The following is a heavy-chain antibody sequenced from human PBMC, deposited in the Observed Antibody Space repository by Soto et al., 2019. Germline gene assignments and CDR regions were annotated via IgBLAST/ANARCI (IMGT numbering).Heavy chain of an antibody. Sequence: SQTLSLTCAISGDSVSSNSAAWNWIRQSPSRGLEWLGRTYYRSKWFNDYAVSVKSRITINPDTSKNQLSLQLNSVTPEDTAVYYCARVRYCSGGSCYFGMDVWGQGTSVTVSS. CDR3: ARVRYCSGGSCYFGMDV. V-gene: IGHV6-1*01. D-gene: IGHD2-15*01. CDR2: TYYRSKWFN. J-gene: IGHJ6*02. CDR1: GDSVSSNSAA.